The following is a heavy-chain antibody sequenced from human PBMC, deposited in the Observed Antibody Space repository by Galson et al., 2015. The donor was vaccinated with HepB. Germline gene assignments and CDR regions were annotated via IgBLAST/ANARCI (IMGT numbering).Heavy chain of an antibody. D-gene: IGHD2-15*01. CDR3: ARLYCSGGSCYSKSVVLRFDP. Sequence: QSGAEVKEPGESLRISCKGSGYSFTSYWISWVRQMPGKGLEWMGRIDPSDSYTNYSPSFQGHVTISADKSISTAYLQWSSLKASDTAMYYCARLYCSGGSCYSKSVVLRFDPWGQGTLVTVSS. CDR2: IDPSDSYT. J-gene: IGHJ5*02. V-gene: IGHV5-10-1*01. CDR1: GYSFTSYW.